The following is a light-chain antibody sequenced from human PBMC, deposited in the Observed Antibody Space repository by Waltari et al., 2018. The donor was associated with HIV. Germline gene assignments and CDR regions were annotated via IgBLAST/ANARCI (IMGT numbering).Light chain of an antibody. CDR2: QHT. CDR1: KLRERY. CDR3: QTLDTNTVI. V-gene: IGLV3-1*01. Sequence: SYELTQPPSVSVSPGQTATITCSGDKLRERYASWYQQKPGQSPVIVIYQHTNRPAGVPERFSGSISGHTATLTISGTQAMDEADYYCQTLDTNTVIFGGGTMLTVL. J-gene: IGLJ2*01.